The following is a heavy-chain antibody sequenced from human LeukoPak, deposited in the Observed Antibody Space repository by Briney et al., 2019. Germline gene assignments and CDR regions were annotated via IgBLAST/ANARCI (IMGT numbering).Heavy chain of an antibody. CDR1: GFTFSSYA. CDR3: AKFSESAAHGGDASDT. D-gene: IGHD6-13*01. V-gene: IGHV3-23*01. CDR2: ISGSGGST. Sequence: GGSLRLSCAASGFTFSSYAMSWVRQAPGKGLEWVSAISGSGGSTYYADSVKGRFTISRDNSKNTLYLQMNSLRAEDTAVYYCAKFSESAAHGGDASDTWGQGTMVTVSS. J-gene: IGHJ3*02.